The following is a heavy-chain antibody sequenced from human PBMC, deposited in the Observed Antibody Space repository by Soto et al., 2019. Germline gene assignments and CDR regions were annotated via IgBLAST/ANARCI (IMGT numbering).Heavy chain of an antibody. V-gene: IGHV3-21*01. CDR3: AKEEGGCSSTSCNLYYYYYMDV. D-gene: IGHD2-2*01. CDR1: GFTFSSHS. CDR2: ISSSSSYI. J-gene: IGHJ6*03. Sequence: GGSLRLSCAASGFTFSSHSMNWVRQAPGKGLEWVSSISSSSSYIYYADSVKGRFTISRDNAKNTVYLQMNSLRAEDTAVYYCAKEEGGCSSTSCNLYYYYYMDVWGKGTTVTVSS.